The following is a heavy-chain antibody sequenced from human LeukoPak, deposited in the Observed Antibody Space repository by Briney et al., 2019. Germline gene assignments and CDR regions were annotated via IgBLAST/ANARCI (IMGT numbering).Heavy chain of an antibody. CDR2: INHSGST. Sequence: TETLSLTCAVYGGSFSGYYWSWIRQPPGKGLEWIGEINHSGSTNYNPSLKSRVTISVDTSKNQFSLKLSSVTAADTAVYYCARRSFTIFGVVRYNWFDPWGQGTLVTVSS. CDR1: GGSFSGYY. J-gene: IGHJ5*02. CDR3: ARRSFTIFGVVRYNWFDP. V-gene: IGHV4-34*01. D-gene: IGHD3-3*01.